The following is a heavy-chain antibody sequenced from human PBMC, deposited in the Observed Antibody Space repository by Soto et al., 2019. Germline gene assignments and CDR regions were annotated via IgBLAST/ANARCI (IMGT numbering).Heavy chain of an antibody. Sequence: ASVKVSCKAPADTFTSYYIHWVRQAPGHGLEWMGIINPNGGSTRFAQTFQGRITMTTDTSTSTVYMELRSLRSDDTAVYYCALWPLYYYYGMDVWGQGTTVTVSS. D-gene: IGHD3-10*01. CDR2: INPNGGST. CDR1: ADTFTSYY. J-gene: IGHJ6*02. CDR3: ALWPLYYYYGMDV. V-gene: IGHV1-46*01.